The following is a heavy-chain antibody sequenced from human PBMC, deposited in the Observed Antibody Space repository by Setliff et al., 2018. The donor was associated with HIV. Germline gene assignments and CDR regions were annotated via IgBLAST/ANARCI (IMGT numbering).Heavy chain of an antibody. CDR3: ARVFSAGWFDS. CDR1: GYSFTSYW. V-gene: IGHV5-51*01. CDR2: IRPADSDT. D-gene: IGHD6-13*01. J-gene: IGHJ5*01. Sequence: GESLKISCKGSGYSFTSYWVGWVRQMPGKGLEWTGIIRPADSDTRVSPSFQGHVTISADKSISSTYRQWSSLRASDTAMYYCARVFSAGWFDSWGQGTLVTAPQ.